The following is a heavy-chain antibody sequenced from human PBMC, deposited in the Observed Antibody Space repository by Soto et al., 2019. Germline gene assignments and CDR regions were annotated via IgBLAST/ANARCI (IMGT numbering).Heavy chain of an antibody. D-gene: IGHD3-9*01. CDR3: ARGTGYGMDV. J-gene: IGHJ6*02. CDR1: GESISSSYW. V-gene: IGHV4-4*02. Sequence: QVQLQESDPGLVQPSGTLSLTCAVSGESISSSYWWTWVRQPPGKGLQWIGEIYHSGGTNYNPSLKSRVPISVDKSRNHFSLKLNSVTAADTAVYYCARGTGYGMDVWGQGTTVTVSS. CDR2: IYHSGGT.